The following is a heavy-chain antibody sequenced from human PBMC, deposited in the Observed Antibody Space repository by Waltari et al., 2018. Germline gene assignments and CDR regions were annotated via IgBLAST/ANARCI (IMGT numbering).Heavy chain of an antibody. D-gene: IGHD1-20*01. V-gene: IGHV3-23*01. CDR2: ITVNDAT. Sequence: EVQVLESGGGLFHPGGSLGPVCAGSGITWPTYPVNRVRLAPGTGLEWVTAITVNDATYYAASVEGRFTLSRDPSQNTVSLLMSGLRAADTAIYYCATPFYNWDDPLYSWGPGTPVTVSS. CDR3: ATPFYNWDDPLYS. CDR1: GITWPTYP. J-gene: IGHJ4*02.